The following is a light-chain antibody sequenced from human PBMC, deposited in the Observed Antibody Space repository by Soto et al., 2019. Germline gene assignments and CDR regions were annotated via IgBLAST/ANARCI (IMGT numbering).Light chain of an antibody. CDR3: QQTSTTPFT. CDR1: QSITNY. V-gene: IGKV1-39*01. CDR2: DTS. J-gene: IGKJ2*01. Sequence: DIQMDQSPSSLSASVGDRVTLTCRASQSITNYLTWYQQKPGEAPKLLIYDTSSLQSGVPSRFSGRGSGTLFTLTISSLQSEDSATYYCQQTSTTPFTFGPGTNLEIK.